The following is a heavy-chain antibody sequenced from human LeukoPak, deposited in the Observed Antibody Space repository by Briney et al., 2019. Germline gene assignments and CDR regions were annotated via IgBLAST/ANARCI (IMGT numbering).Heavy chain of an antibody. Sequence: ASVKVSCKASGYTSTSYGISWVRQAPGQGLEWMGWISAYNGNTNYAQKLQGRVTMTTDTSTSTAYMELRSLRSDDTAVYYCARDGTYYYGSSGYYADAFDIWGQGTMVPVSS. V-gene: IGHV1-18*01. J-gene: IGHJ3*02. D-gene: IGHD3-22*01. CDR1: GYTSTSYG. CDR3: ARDGTYYYGSSGYYADAFDI. CDR2: ISAYNGNT.